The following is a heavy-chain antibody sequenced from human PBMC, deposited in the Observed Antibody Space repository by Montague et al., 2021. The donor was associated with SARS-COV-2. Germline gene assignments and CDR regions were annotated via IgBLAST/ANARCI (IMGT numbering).Heavy chain of an antibody. J-gene: IGHJ4*02. CDR1: GDSISSYY. Sequence: SETLSLTCDVSGDSISSYYWSWIRQSPGKGLEWIGYVHYTGSTEYNSSLKTRLPLSLDTPRNHFSLKLRSVTAADTAVYYCSGAQNTCFIANCVNYFEVWGLGALVTVSS. V-gene: IGHV4-59*01. CDR3: SGAQNTCFIANCVNYFEV. CDR2: VHYTGST. D-gene: IGHD2-15*01.